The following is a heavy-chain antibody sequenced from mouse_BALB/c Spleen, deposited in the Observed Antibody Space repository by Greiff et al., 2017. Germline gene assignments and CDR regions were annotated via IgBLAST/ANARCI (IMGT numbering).Heavy chain of an antibody. D-gene: IGHD2-4*01. CDR3: AREDYDYDREYYFDY. J-gene: IGHJ2*01. CDR2: ISYDGSN. V-gene: IGHV3-6*02. CDR1: GYSITSGYY. Sequence: EVKLQESGPGLVKPSQSLSLTCSVTGYSITSGYYWNWIRQFPGNKLEWMGYISYDGSNNYNPSLKNRISITRDTSKNQFFLKLNSVTTEDTATYYCAREDYDYDREYYFDYWGEGTTLTVSS.